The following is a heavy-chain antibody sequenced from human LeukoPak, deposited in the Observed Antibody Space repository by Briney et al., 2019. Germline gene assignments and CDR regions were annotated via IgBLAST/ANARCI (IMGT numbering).Heavy chain of an antibody. D-gene: IGHD3-22*01. CDR1: GYTFTSYY. CDR2: INPSGGST. Sequence: ASVKVSCKASGYTFTSYYMHWVRRAPGQGLEWMGIINPSGGSTSYAQKFQGRVTMTRDTSTSTVYMELSSLSSEDTAVYYCARDYRNHRDYYDSSGCPDYWGQGTLVTVSS. J-gene: IGHJ4*02. V-gene: IGHV1-46*01. CDR3: ARDYRNHRDYYDSSGCPDY.